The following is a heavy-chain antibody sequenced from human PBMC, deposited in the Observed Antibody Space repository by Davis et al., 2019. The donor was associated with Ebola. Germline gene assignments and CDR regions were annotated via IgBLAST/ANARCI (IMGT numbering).Heavy chain of an antibody. CDR3: VKDRGEMATIAYYSSGMDV. J-gene: IGHJ6*02. CDR2: ISYERSVK. Sequence: GESLKISCAASGFSFSNYGMQWVRQAPGKGLEWVAFISYERSVKYYADSVKGRFTTSRDNSKNTLTLQMTSLGAEDTAVYYCVKDRGEMATIAYYSSGMDVWGQGTTVTVS. D-gene: IGHD5-24*01. CDR1: GFSFSNYG. V-gene: IGHV3-30*18.